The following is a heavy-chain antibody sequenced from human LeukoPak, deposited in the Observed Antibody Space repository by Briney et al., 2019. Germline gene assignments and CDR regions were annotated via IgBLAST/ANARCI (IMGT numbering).Heavy chain of an antibody. V-gene: IGHV3-49*03. CDR2: IRSKAYGGTT. Sequence: PGGSLRRSCTASGFTFGDYAMSWFRQAPGKGLEWVGFIRSKAYGGTTEYAASVKGRFTISRDDSKSIAYLQMSSLKTEDTAVYYCTTDRGFVVVVPAADYWGQGTLLTVSS. CDR3: TTDRGFVVVVPAADY. CDR1: GFTFGDYA. J-gene: IGHJ4*02. D-gene: IGHD2-2*01.